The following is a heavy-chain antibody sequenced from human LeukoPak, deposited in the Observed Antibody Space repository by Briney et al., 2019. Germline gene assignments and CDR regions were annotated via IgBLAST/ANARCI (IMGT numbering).Heavy chain of an antibody. CDR2: ISSSSSYT. CDR1: GFNFSDYY. V-gene: IGHV3-11*05. D-gene: IGHD2-2*02. J-gene: IGHJ6*02. CDR3: ARDLYNMAKDYYYGMDV. Sequence: GGSLRLSCAASGFNFSDYYMSWIRQAPGRGLDWVSYISSSSSYTNYADSVKGRFTISRDNAKNSLYLQMNSLRAEDTAVYYCARDLYNMAKDYYYGMDVWGQGTTVTVSS.